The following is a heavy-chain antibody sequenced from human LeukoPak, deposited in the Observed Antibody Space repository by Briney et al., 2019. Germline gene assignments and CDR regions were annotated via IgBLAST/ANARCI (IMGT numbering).Heavy chain of an antibody. CDR2: ISFDGSKK. Sequence: GGSLRLSCAASGFTFNTYAMHWVRQAPGKGLEWMALISFDGSKKHYAESVKGRFTISRDNTKNILYLQLNSLRAADTATYYCGSSYSPSWPGDQWGQGTLDTVSS. V-gene: IGHV3-30*04. J-gene: IGHJ4*02. CDR1: GFTFNTYA. CDR3: GSSYSPSWPGDQ. D-gene: IGHD2-2*01.